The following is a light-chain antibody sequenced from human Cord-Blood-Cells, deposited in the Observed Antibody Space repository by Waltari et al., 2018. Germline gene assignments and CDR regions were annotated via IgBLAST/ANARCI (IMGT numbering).Light chain of an antibody. CDR1: QSVSSY. CDR3: QQRSNWPRT. V-gene: IGKV3-11*01. J-gene: IGKJ1*01. Sequence: DIVLTPSSAPLPLSPGESATLSCRASQSVSSYLAWYQQKPGQAPRLLIYDASNRATGIPARFSGSGSVTDFTLTISSLEPEDFAVYYCQQRSNWPRTFGQGTKVEIK. CDR2: DAS.